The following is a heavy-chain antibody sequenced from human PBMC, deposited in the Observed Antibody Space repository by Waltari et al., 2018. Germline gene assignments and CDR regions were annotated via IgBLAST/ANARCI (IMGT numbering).Heavy chain of an antibody. CDR3: ARAGGAPYNWFDP. J-gene: IGHJ5*02. CDR1: GGSISSYY. D-gene: IGHD3-10*01. V-gene: IGHV4-59*01. CDR2: IYYSGST. Sequence: QVQLQESGPGLVKPSETLSLTCTVSGGSISSYYWSWIRQPPGKGLEWIGYIYYSGSTNYNPSLKSRVTISVDTSKNQFSLKLSSVTAADTAVYYCARAGGAPYNWFDPWGQGTLVTVSS.